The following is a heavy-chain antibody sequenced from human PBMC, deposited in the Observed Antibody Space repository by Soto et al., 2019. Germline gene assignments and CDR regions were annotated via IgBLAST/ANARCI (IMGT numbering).Heavy chain of an antibody. CDR2: IIPIFGTA. CDR1: GGTFSSYA. V-gene: IGHV1-69*13. CDR3: ARGLKGSYDILTGHSFDY. D-gene: IGHD3-9*01. Sequence: GASVKVSCKASGGTFSSYAISWVRQAPGQGLEWMGGIIPIFGTANYAQKFQGRVTITADESTSTAYMELSGLRSEDTAVYYCARGLKGSYDILTGHSFDYWGQGTLVTISS. J-gene: IGHJ4*02.